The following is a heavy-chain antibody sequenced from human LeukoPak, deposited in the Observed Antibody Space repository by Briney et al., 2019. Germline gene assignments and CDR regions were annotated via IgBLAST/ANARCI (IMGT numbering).Heavy chain of an antibody. CDR2: IYYSGST. CDR3: ATAVSGGDSMMVGY. CDR1: GGSISSGDYY. J-gene: IGHJ4*02. D-gene: IGHD2-21*02. Sequence: SQTLSLTCTVSGGSISSGDYYWSWIRQPPGKGLEWIGYIYYSGSTYYNPSHKSRVTISVDTSKNQFYLKLSSVTAADTAVYYCATAVSGGDSMMVGYWGQGTLVTVSS. V-gene: IGHV4-30-4*01.